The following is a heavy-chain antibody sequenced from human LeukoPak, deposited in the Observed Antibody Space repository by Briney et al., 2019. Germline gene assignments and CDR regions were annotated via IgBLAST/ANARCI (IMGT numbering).Heavy chain of an antibody. Sequence: ASVKVSCKASGGTFSSYASSWVRQAPGQGLEWMGRIIPIFGTANYAQKFQGRVTITADKSTSTAYMELSSLRSEDTAVYYCATEGVGLTDAFDSWVQGTMVTVSS. CDR3: ATEGVGLTDAFDS. J-gene: IGHJ3*02. V-gene: IGHV1-69*06. D-gene: IGHD1-14*01. CDR2: IIPIFGTA. CDR1: GGTFSSYA.